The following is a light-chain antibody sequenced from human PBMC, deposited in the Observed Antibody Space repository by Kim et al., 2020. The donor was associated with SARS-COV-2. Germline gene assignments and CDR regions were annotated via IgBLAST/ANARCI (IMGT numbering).Light chain of an antibody. Sequence: LSQGERATLSCRASQSVSSSYLAWYQQKPGQAPRLLIDGASSRATGIPDRCSGSGSGTDFTLTISRLEPEDFAVYYCQQYGSSPYTFGQGTKLEI. CDR1: QSVSSSY. CDR3: QQYGSSPYT. J-gene: IGKJ2*01. CDR2: GAS. V-gene: IGKV3-20*01.